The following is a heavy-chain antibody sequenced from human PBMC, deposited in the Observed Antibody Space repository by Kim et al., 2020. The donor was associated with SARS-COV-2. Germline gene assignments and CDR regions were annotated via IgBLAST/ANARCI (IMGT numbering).Heavy chain of an antibody. CDR1: GFTFSNYA. D-gene: IGHD3-10*01. V-gene: IGHV3-23*01. CDR3: AKGGFRTGLTGPGVD. Sequence: GGSLRLSCAASGFTFSNYAMSWVRQAPGKGLEWVSGIISSGDGTYYADSVKGRFTISRDNSKNTLYLQMNSLRVEDTAVYYCAKGGFRTGLTGPGVDWGQGTLVIVSS. CDR2: IISSGDGT. J-gene: IGHJ4*02.